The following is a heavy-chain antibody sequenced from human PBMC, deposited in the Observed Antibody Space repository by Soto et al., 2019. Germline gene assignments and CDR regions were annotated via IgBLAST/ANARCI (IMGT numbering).Heavy chain of an antibody. J-gene: IGHJ4*02. CDR3: ARDFCPVPTCYDL. CDR2: IDYNEINQ. V-gene: IGHV3-33*01. CDR1: GLTFGNYG. D-gene: IGHD2-2*01. Sequence: PGGPLRLPWVAFGLTFGNYGMHGSGRAPGKGLEWVAGIDYNEINQYYIDPVKGRSTISRDQSKNTLYLQMNSLRAEDTAVYYCARDFCPVPTCYDLWGQGVLVTVSS.